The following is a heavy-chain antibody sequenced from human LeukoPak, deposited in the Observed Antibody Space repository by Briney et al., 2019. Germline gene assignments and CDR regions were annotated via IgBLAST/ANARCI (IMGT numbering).Heavy chain of an antibody. Sequence: GGSLRLSCAASGFTFSGSAMHWVRQASGKGLEWVCRISSKASSYATAYAATVKGRFTVSRGDSKNTAYLQMNSLKTEDTAVYYCTRRDYSNYFGATNYYMDVWGKGTTVTVSS. CDR1: GFTFSGSA. D-gene: IGHD4-11*01. V-gene: IGHV3-73*01. CDR2: ISSKASSYAT. J-gene: IGHJ6*03. CDR3: TRRDYSNYFGATNYYMDV.